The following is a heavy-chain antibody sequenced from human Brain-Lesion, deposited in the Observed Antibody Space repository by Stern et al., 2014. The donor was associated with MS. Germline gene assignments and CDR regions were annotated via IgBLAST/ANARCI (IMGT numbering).Heavy chain of an antibody. Sequence: VHLVESEAEVKKPGASVKVSCKASGYTFTGYYMHWVRQAPGQGLEWMGWINPKSGGTNYAQKFQGWVTMTRDTSINTAYMELSRLRSDDTAVYYCATYYYDSTGYNDFWGQGTLVTVSS. CDR2: INPKSGGT. V-gene: IGHV1-2*04. J-gene: IGHJ4*02. CDR3: ATYYYDSTGYNDF. D-gene: IGHD3-22*01. CDR1: GYTFTGYY.